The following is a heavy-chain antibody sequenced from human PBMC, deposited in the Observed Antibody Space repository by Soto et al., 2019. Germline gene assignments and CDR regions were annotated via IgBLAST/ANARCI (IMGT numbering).Heavy chain of an antibody. Sequence: ASVKVSCKVSGYTLTELSIHWVRQAPGEGLEWMGGFDLENGETIYAQRFQGRGTMTEEPSADTPYMELSSLRSEDTAVYYCAIEVRRSHQFDPWGQGTMVTVSS. J-gene: IGHJ5*02. D-gene: IGHD3-10*01. V-gene: IGHV1-24*01. CDR1: GYTLTELS. CDR2: FDLENGET. CDR3: AIEVRRSHQFDP.